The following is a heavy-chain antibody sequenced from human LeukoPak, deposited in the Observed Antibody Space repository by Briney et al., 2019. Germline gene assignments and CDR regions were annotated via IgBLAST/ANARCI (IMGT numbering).Heavy chain of an antibody. CDR3: ALPLRDGDFYFDY. V-gene: IGHV3-74*01. J-gene: IGHJ4*02. CDR2: INRDGRST. Sequence: GGSLRLSCAASRFTLSNYWTHWVRRAPGKGLVWVSRINRDGRSTNYADSVKGRFTISRDNAKNTVFLQMNSLRAEDTAVYYCALPLRDGDFYFDYWGQGTLVTVSS. D-gene: IGHD4-17*01. CDR1: RFTLSNYW.